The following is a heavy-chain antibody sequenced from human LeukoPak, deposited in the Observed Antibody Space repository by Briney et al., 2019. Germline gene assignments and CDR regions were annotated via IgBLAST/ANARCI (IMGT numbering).Heavy chain of an antibody. D-gene: IGHD6-19*01. CDR3: AYRHMPAVPGVFEY. Sequence: SGPTLVKPTQTLTLTCTFSGFSLRNSGEAVGWIRQPPGKALEWLAVINWNDDKRYRPSLKSRLTITKDTSKNQVVLTMTNMDPVDTATYFCAYRHMPAVPGVFEYWGQGTLVTVSS. CDR2: INWNDDK. CDR1: GFSLRNSGEA. V-gene: IGHV2-5*01. J-gene: IGHJ4*02.